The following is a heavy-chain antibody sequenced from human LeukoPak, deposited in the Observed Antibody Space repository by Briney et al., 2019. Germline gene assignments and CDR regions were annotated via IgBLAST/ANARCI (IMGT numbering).Heavy chain of an antibody. Sequence: PSETLALTCTVSGGSISSYYWSWIRQPPGKGLEWIGYIYYSGSTNYNPSLKRRVTISVDTSKNQFALKLSSVTAAGTAVYYCASGAAAAGVDYWGQGTLVTVSS. CDR3: ASGAAAAGVDY. D-gene: IGHD6-13*01. CDR2: IYYSGST. CDR1: GGSISSYY. J-gene: IGHJ4*02. V-gene: IGHV4-59*01.